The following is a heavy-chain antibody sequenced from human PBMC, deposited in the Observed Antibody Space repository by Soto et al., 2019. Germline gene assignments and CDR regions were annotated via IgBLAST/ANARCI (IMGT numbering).Heavy chain of an antibody. CDR1: GFTFSSYW. V-gene: IGHV3-7*01. Sequence: GGSLRLSCAASGFTFSSYWMSWVRQAPGKGLEWVANIKQDGSEKYYVDSVKGRFTISRDNAKNSLYLQMNSLRVEDTAVYYCARDLLNYYDSSGYYFDYWGQGTLVTVSS. D-gene: IGHD3-22*01. CDR3: ARDLLNYYDSSGYYFDY. CDR2: IKQDGSEK. J-gene: IGHJ4*02.